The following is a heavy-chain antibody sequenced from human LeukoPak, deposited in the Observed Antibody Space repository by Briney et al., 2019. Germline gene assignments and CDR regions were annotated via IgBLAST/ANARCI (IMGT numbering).Heavy chain of an antibody. CDR2: IKQDGSEK. Sequence: PGGSLRLSCAASGFTFSSYWMSWVRQAPGKGLERVANIKQDGSEKYYVDSVKGRFTISRDNSKNTLYLQMNSLRAEDTAVYYCARDLAGITPQTGYWGQGTLVTVSS. J-gene: IGHJ4*02. CDR3: ARDLAGITPQTGY. V-gene: IGHV3-7*03. CDR1: GFTFSSYW. D-gene: IGHD3-10*01.